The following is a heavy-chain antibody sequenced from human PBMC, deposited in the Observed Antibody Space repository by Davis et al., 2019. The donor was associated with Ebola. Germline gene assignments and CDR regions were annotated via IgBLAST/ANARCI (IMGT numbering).Heavy chain of an antibody. J-gene: IGHJ4*02. CDR3: TRCLVAAAGTVDY. D-gene: IGHD6-13*01. V-gene: IGHV3-15*01. CDR2: IKSKTDGGTT. Sequence: GESLKISCAASGFTFSNAWMSWVRQAPGKGLEWVGRIKSKTDGGTTDYAAPVKGRFTISRDDSKNTLYLQMNSLKTEDTAVYYCTRCLVAAAGTVDYWGQGTLVTVSS. CDR1: GFTFSNAW.